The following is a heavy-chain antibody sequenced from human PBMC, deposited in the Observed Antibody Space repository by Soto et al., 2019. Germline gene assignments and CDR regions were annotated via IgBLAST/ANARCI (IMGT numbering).Heavy chain of an antibody. CDR1: GFTFRTYD. CDR3: AKVSISKSSAVTFDS. D-gene: IGHD2-15*01. V-gene: IGHV3-30*18. J-gene: IGHJ4*02. CDR2: VSYDASYQ. Sequence: QVQLVESGGGMVQPGKSLRLSCAVSGFTFRTYDMHWVPQAPGRGLEWVAVVSYDASYQNYVDSVKGRFTVSRDNSKNTLFLQMNSLRPEDTAVYYCAKVSISKSSAVTFDSWGRGTLVTVSS.